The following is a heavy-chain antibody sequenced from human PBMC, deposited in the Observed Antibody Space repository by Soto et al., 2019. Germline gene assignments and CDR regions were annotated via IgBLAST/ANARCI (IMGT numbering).Heavy chain of an antibody. CDR1: GGTFSSYT. V-gene: IGHV1-69*08. D-gene: IGHD2-2*01. CDR2: IIPILGIA. J-gene: IGHJ4*02. Sequence: QVQLVQSGAEVKKPGSSVKVSCKASGGTFSSYTISWVRQAPGQGLEWMGRIIPILGIANYAQKFQGRVTITADKSTSTAYMELSSLRSEDTAVYYCARDLVEYCSSTSCYYGYWGQGTLVTVSS. CDR3: ARDLVEYCSSTSCYYGY.